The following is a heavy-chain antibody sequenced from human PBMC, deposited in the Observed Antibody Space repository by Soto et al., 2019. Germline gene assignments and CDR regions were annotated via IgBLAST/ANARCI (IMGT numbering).Heavy chain of an antibody. CDR3: ARDGGSHSGGIDY. CDR2: IIPIFGTA. J-gene: IGHJ4*02. D-gene: IGHD1-26*01. Sequence: QVQLVQSGAEVKKPGSSVKVSCKASGGTFSSYSINWVRQAPGQGLEWMGEIIPIFGTANYAQKFQGRVTITADESTSTAYMEMSSLISEDKAVYYCARDGGSHSGGIDYWGQGTLVTVSS. CDR1: GGTFSSYS. V-gene: IGHV1-69*01.